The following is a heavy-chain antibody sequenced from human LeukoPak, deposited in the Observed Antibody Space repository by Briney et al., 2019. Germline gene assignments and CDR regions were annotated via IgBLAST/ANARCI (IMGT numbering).Heavy chain of an antibody. D-gene: IGHD3-3*01. J-gene: IGHJ3*02. CDR3: ARKRGVGVDTNAFDM. CDR2: INANNDGS. Sequence: GASVKVSCKASGYTITWYYMHWVRQAPGQGLEWMGWINANNDGSIYAQKFQGRVTMTRDTSINTAYMELSRLRSDDTAVYYCARKRGVGVDTNAFDMWGQGTMVTVSS. CDR1: GYTITWYY. V-gene: IGHV1-2*02.